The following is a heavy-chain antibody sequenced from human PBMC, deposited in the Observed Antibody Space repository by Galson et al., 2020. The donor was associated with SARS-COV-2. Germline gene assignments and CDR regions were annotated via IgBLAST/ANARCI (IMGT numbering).Heavy chain of an antibody. CDR1: GLRFSNYW. D-gene: IGHD2-2*01. Sequence: TGGSLRLSCVVSGLRFSNYWMSWVRQAPGKGLEWVANINVDGSDQYYVDSVKGRFTFSRDNAKNSLYLQINSLRAEDTAVYYCAVIYHTDAFDIWGQGTMVTVSS. CDR2: INVDGSDQ. V-gene: IGHV3-7*01. CDR3: AVIYHTDAFDI. J-gene: IGHJ3*02.